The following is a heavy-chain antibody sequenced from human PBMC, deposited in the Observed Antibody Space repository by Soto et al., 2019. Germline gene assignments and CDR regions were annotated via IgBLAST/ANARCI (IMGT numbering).Heavy chain of an antibody. Sequence: EVQLVQSGAEVKKPGESLRISCKGSGYSFPIYWISWVRQIPGKGLEWMGRIDPSDSYTNYSPSFQGHVTISADKSISTAYLQWSSLKASDTAMYYCARTSMQSRGYSYGHGGMDVWGQGTTVTVSS. CDR1: GYSFPIYW. V-gene: IGHV5-10-1*01. D-gene: IGHD5-18*01. CDR2: IDPSDSYT. J-gene: IGHJ6*02. CDR3: ARTSMQSRGYSYGHGGMDV.